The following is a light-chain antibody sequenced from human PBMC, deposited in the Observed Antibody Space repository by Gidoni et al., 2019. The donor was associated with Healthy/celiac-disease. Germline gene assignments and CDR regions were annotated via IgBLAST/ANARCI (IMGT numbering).Light chain of an antibody. Sequence: EIVLTQSPATLSLSPGERATLSCRAGKSVSSYLAWYQQKPGQAPRLLIYDASNRATGIPARFSGSGSGTDFTLTISSLEPEDFAVYYCQQRSNWPGTFGQGTKLEI. CDR1: KSVSSY. V-gene: IGKV3-11*01. J-gene: IGKJ2*02. CDR2: DAS. CDR3: QQRSNWPGT.